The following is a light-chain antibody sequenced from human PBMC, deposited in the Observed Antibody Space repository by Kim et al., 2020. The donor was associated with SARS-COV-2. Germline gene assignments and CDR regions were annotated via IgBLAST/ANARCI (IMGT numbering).Light chain of an antibody. V-gene: IGKV1-5*01. Sequence: DIQMTQSPSTLSASVGDRVTITCRASQSISSWLAWYQQKPGKAPKLLVYDASSLQSGVPSRFSGSGSGTEFTLTISSMQPDDFATYYCQQYKSYSPWTCGQGTKVDIK. CDR1: QSISSW. CDR2: DAS. J-gene: IGKJ1*01. CDR3: QQYKSYSPWT.